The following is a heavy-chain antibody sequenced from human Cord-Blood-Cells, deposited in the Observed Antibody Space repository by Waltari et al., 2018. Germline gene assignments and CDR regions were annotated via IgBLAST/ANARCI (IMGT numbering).Heavy chain of an antibody. J-gene: IGHJ2*01. CDR3: ARAFKPPLTGATVPMNWYFDL. Sequence: STNYNPSLKSRVTISVDTSKNQFSLKLSSVTAADTAVYYCARAFKPPLTGATVPMNWYFDLWGRGTLVTVSS. CDR2: ST. D-gene: IGHD1-20*01. V-gene: IGHV4-59*01.